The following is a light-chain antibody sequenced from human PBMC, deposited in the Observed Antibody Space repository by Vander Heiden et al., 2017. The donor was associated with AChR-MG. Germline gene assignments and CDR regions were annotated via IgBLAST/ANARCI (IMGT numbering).Light chain of an antibody. CDR3: QQYHAYPKT. V-gene: IGKV1-5*03. CDR2: KTS. J-gene: IGKJ1*01. Sequence: DIQMTQSPSTLSASLGDRVSITCRASQSVDKWLAWYQQKPGKAPNLLIYKTSKLESGVPSRFSGSGSGTEFTLTISSLQPDDFATYYCQQYHAYPKTFGQGTKVEIK. CDR1: QSVDKW.